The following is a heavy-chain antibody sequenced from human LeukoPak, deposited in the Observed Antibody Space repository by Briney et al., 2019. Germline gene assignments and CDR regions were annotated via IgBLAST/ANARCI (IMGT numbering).Heavy chain of an antibody. V-gene: IGHV3-9*03. Sequence: PGRSLRLSCAASGFTFDDYAMHWVRQAPGKGLEWVSGISWNSGSIGYADSVKGRFTISRDNAKNSLYLQMNSLIAEDMALYYCAKGSYDTSGYYNYDYWGQGTLVTVSS. CDR2: ISWNSGSI. J-gene: IGHJ4*02. CDR3: AKGSYDTSGYYNYDY. D-gene: IGHD3-22*01. CDR1: GFTFDDYA.